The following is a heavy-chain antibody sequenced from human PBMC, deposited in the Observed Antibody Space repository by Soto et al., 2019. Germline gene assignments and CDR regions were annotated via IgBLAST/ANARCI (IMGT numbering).Heavy chain of an antibody. CDR2: ISKDGGNK. Sequence: QVQLVESGGGVVQPGRSLRLSCAASGFTFSNSGMHWVRQTAGKGLEWLAVISKDGGNKYYADSVKGRFTISRDNSKNTLYLQMNSLRAEDTAVYYCARGSSSGYYYGLDVWGQGTTVTVSS. J-gene: IGHJ6*02. CDR1: GFTFSNSG. CDR3: ARGSSSGYYYGLDV. D-gene: IGHD6-6*01. V-gene: IGHV3-30*03.